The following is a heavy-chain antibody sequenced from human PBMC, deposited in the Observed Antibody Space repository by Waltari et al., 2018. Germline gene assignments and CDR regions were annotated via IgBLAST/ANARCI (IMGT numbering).Heavy chain of an antibody. CDR1: GYTFTSYD. Sequence: QVQLVQSGAEVKKPGASVKVSCKASGYTFTSYDINWVRQATGQGLEWMGWMNPNSGNTGYAQKFQGRVTISVDTSKNQFSLKLSSVTAADTAVYYCAREPPTYGGKGWFDPWGQGTLVTVSS. CDR3: AREPPTYGGKGWFDP. V-gene: IGHV1-8*01. CDR2: MNPNSGNT. J-gene: IGHJ5*02. D-gene: IGHD4-17*01.